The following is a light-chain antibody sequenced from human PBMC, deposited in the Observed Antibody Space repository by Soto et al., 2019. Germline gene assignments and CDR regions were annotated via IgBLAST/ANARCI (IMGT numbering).Light chain of an antibody. V-gene: IGKV1-39*01. Sequence: IQMTQPPSSLSASVGDRVTITCRASQSISSCLNWYQHKPGKAPKVLIYDASTLQSGVPSRFSGGGSGTDFSLTVSSLLPEDSESDYCQQSYRTPLTCGGGPKVEIK. CDR2: DAS. J-gene: IGKJ4*02. CDR3: QQSYRTPLT. CDR1: QSISSC.